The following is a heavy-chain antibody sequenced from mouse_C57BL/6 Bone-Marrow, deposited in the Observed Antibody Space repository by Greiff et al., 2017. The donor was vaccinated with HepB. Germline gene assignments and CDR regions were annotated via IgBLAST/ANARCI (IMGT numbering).Heavy chain of an antibody. CDR3: ARDYDYDAGFAF. CDR2: IDPSDSYT. CDR1: GYTFTSYW. V-gene: IGHV1-69*01. J-gene: IGHJ3*01. Sequence: QVQLQQPGAELVMPGASVKLSCKASGYTFTSYWMHWVKQRPGQGLEWIGEIDPSDSYTNYNQKFKGKSTLTVDKSSSTAYMQLSSLTSEDSAVYYCARDYDYDAGFAFWGQGTLVTVSA. D-gene: IGHD2-4*01.